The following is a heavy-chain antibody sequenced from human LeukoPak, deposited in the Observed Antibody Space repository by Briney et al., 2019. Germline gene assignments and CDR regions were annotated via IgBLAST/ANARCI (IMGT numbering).Heavy chain of an antibody. J-gene: IGHJ5*02. V-gene: IGHV4-34*01. CDR2: INHSGST. CDR1: GGSFSGYY. Sequence: PSETLSLTCAVYGGSFSGYYWSWIRQPPGKGLEWIGEINHSGSTNYNPSLKSRVTISVDTSKNQFSLKLSSVTAADTAVYYCAGGKRNLYCSGGSCYSAGVDPWGQGTLVTVSS. D-gene: IGHD2-15*01. CDR3: AGGKRNLYCSGGSCYSAGVDP.